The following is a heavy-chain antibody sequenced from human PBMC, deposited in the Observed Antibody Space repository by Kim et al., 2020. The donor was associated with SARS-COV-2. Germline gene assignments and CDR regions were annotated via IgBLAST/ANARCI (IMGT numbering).Heavy chain of an antibody. CDR3: AKDPSAIAAAGSRGSFYY. Sequence: GGSLRLSCAASGFTFSSYGMHWVRQAPGKGLEWVAVISYDGSNKYYADSVKGRFTISRDNSKNTLYLQMNSLRAEDTAVYYCAKDPSAIAAAGSRGSFYY. J-gene: IGHJ6*01. D-gene: IGHD6-13*01. V-gene: IGHV3-30*18. CDR2: ISYDGSNK. CDR1: GFTFSSYG.